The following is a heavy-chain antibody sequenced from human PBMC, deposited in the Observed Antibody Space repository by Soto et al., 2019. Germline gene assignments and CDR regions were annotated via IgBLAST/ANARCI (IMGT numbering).Heavy chain of an antibody. J-gene: IGHJ5*02. CDR1: GGSISSGGYY. CDR3: ERADDFWSGADRRNWFDP. CDR2: IYYSGST. Sequence: QVQLQESGPGLVKPSQTLSLTCTVSGGSISSGGYYWSWIRQHPGKGLEWIGYIYYSGSTYYNPSLKSRVTTSVDTSKTQVSLQLSSVTAADTAVYYCERADDFWSGADRRNWFDPWGQGTLVTVSS. D-gene: IGHD3-3*01. V-gene: IGHV4-31*03.